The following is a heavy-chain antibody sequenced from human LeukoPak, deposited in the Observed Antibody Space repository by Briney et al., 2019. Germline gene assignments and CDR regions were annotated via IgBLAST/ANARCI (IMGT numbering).Heavy chain of an antibody. V-gene: IGHV3-64*01. J-gene: IGHJ4*02. CDR2: ISSNGGST. Sequence: GGSLRLSCAASGFTFSSYVMYWVRQAPGKGLEYVSSISSNGGSTYYANSVKGRFTISRDNSKNTLYLQMNSLRAEDTAVYYCAKVPRQNGWFPLSDYWGQGALVTVSS. CDR1: GFTFSSYV. D-gene: IGHD6-19*01. CDR3: AKVPRQNGWFPLSDY.